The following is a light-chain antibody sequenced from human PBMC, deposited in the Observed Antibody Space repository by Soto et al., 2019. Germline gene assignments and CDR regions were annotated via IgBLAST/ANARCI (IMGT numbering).Light chain of an antibody. V-gene: IGKV1-33*01. CDR3: QQYDNLPPYT. CDR1: QDINNY. Sequence: DIQMTQSPSSLSASVGDRVTITCQASQDINNYLNWYQQKPGKAPKLLIYDASNWETGVPSRFIGSGSGTNFTFTISSLQPEDIATYYCQQYDNLPPYTFGQGTKLEIK. CDR2: DAS. J-gene: IGKJ2*01.